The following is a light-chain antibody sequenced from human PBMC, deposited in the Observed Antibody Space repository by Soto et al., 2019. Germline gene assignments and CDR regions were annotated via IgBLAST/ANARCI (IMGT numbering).Light chain of an antibody. V-gene: IGKV1-12*01. Sequence: DIQMTQSPSSVSASVGDRVTITCRASHNINTWLAWYQQKPGKVPKRLISAASSLQSGVPSRFSGRGSGTDFTLTISSLQPEDFATYYCQQAKNFRALTFGGGTKVVIK. J-gene: IGKJ4*01. CDR1: HNINTW. CDR3: QQAKNFRALT. CDR2: AAS.